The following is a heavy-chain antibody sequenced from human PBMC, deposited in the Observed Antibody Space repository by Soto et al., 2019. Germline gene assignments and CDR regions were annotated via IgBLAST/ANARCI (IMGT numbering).Heavy chain of an antibody. CDR2: IVPIYRTA. CDR1: RGTLNSNR. CDR3: ARDSGAKLSSS. V-gene: IGHV1-69*13. Sequence: PAEVTCKASRGTLNSNRFNWARQARGQGLEWLGGIVPIYRTADYAQKFQGRVTITADESTRTVYMELSSLKSQDTALYYCARDSGAKLSSSWGQGTLVPVSS. D-gene: IGHD6-13*01. J-gene: IGHJ4*02.